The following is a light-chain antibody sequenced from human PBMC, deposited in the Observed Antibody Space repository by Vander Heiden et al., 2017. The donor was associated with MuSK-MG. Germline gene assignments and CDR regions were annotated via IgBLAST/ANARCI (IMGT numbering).Light chain of an antibody. Sequence: EVVMTQSPATLSVSPGERATLSCRASQSVSSNLAWYQQKPGQAPRLLIYGASTRATDTPDRFSGSGSGTEFTLTISSRQSEDFAVYYCQQYDKWPPLTFGGGTKVXIK. CDR3: QQYDKWPPLT. V-gene: IGKV3-15*01. CDR1: QSVSSN. J-gene: IGKJ4*01. CDR2: GAS.